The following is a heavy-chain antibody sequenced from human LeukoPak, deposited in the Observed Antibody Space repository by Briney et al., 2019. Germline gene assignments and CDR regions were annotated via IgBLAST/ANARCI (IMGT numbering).Heavy chain of an antibody. CDR1: GFTFDDYG. CDR3: ARDPPDTAMINSPVHDAFDI. CDR2: INWNGAST. V-gene: IGHV3-20*04. Sequence: GGSLRLSCAASGFTFDDYGMSWVRPAPGKGLEWVSGINWNGASTGYADSVKGRFTISRDNAKNSLYLQMNSLRAEDTALYYCARDPPDTAMINSPVHDAFDIWGQGTMVTVSS. J-gene: IGHJ3*02. D-gene: IGHD5-18*01.